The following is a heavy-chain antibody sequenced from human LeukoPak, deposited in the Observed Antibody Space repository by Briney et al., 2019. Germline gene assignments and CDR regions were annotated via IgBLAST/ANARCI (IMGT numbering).Heavy chain of an antibody. CDR3: AVSCGWYKIDY. CDR1: GDSISSSNW. D-gene: IGHD6-19*01. Sequence: SSETLSLTCAVSGDSISSSNWWTWVRQPPGKGLEWIGEVYHSGSTNLNPSLKSRVTISVDKSKNQFSLKLNSVTAADTAVYYCAVSCGWYKIDYWGQGTLVTVSS. CDR2: VYHSGST. V-gene: IGHV4-4*02. J-gene: IGHJ4*02.